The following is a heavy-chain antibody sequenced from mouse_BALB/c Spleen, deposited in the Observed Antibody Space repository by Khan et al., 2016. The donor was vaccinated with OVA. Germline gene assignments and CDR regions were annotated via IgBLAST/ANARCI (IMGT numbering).Heavy chain of an antibody. CDR2: IYPGNVNT. CDR3: ARWGGNYPSYAMDY. J-gene: IGHJ4*01. V-gene: IGHV1S56*01. CDR1: GYTFTSYY. Sequence: EDGPELVKPGASVRISCKASGYTFTSYYIHWVKQRPGQGLEWIGWIYPGNVNTDYNEKFKGKATLTADKSSSTAYMQLSSLTSEDSAVYFCARWGGNYPSYAMDYWGQGTSVTVSS. D-gene: IGHD2-1*01.